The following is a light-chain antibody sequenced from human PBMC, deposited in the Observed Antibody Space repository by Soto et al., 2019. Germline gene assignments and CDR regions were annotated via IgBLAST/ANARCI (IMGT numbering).Light chain of an antibody. Sequence: DIQMTQSPSSLYASVGDRVTITCRASQSISSYLNWYQQKPGKAPKLLIYAASSLQSGVPSRFSGSGSGTDFPLTISSLQHEDLATYYCQQSYSTLTYTVGQGPKLEIK. CDR2: AAS. CDR3: QQSYSTLTYT. J-gene: IGKJ2*01. CDR1: QSISSY. V-gene: IGKV1-39*01.